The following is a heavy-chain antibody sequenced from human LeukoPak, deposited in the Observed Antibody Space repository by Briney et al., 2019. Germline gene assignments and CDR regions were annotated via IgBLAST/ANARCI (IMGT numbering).Heavy chain of an antibody. Sequence: SETLSLTCTVSGGSISSGGYYWSWIRQHPGTGLEWIGYIYYSGSTYYSPSLKSRVTISVDTSKNQFSLKLSSVTAADTAVYYCARAPPHGAGGTNFDYWGQGTLVTVSS. D-gene: IGHD2-15*01. CDR2: IYYSGST. CDR3: ARAPPHGAGGTNFDY. J-gene: IGHJ4*02. V-gene: IGHV4-31*03. CDR1: GGSISSGGYY.